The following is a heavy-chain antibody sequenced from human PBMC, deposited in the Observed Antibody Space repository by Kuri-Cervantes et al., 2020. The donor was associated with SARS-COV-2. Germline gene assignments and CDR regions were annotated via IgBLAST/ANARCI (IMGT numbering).Heavy chain of an antibody. V-gene: IGHV3-30*02. Sequence: GESLKISCAASGFTFSSYGMHWVRQAPGKGLEWVAVIWYDGSSKYYADSVKGRFTISRDNSKNTLYLQMNSLRAEDTAVYYCAKALRVVVVAATDLFDYWGQGTLVTVSS. J-gene: IGHJ4*02. D-gene: IGHD2-15*01. CDR1: GFTFSSYG. CDR2: IWYDGSSK. CDR3: AKALRVVVVAATDLFDY.